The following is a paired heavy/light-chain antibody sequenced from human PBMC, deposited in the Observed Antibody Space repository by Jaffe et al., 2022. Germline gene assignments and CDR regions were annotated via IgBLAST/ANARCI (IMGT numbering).Heavy chain of an antibody. CDR3: VKDLGYGGHWYFDL. V-gene: IGHV3-30*02. Sequence: QGQLVESGGGMVQPGESLKLSCAASDFTFRTSGMHWVRQAPGKGLEWVAFIAHDGINKYYGDSVRGRFTISRDNFNNTLYVQMNSLRAEDSAVYYCVKDLGYGGHWYFDLWGRGSLVTVSS. D-gene: IGHD4-17*01. J-gene: IGHJ2*01. CDR2: IAHDGINK. CDR1: DFTFRTSG.
Light chain of an antibody. Sequence: DIQLTQSPSFLSASVGDRVTITCRASQDINIYLAWYQQKPGKAPRLLIYAAYRLQSGVPSRFSGSGSGTEFTLTITSLQPEDFATYYCQELSNYHPTFGGGTKVEIK. CDR1: QDINIY. J-gene: IGKJ4*01. V-gene: IGKV1-9*01. CDR2: AAY. CDR3: QELSNYHPT.